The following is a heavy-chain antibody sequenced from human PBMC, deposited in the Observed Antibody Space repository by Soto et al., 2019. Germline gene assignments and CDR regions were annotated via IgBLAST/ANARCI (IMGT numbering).Heavy chain of an antibody. CDR1: GGTFSSYA. CDR2: IIPIFGTA. CDR3: ASRMGYYYDSSGYYYFDY. J-gene: IGHJ4*02. D-gene: IGHD3-22*01. Sequence: QVQLVQSGAEVKKPGSSVKVSCKASGGTFSSYAISWVRQAPGQGLEWMGGIIPIFGTANYAQKFQSRVTITADESTSTAYMELSSLRSEDTAVYYCASRMGYYYDSSGYYYFDYWGQGTLVTVSS. V-gene: IGHV1-69*01.